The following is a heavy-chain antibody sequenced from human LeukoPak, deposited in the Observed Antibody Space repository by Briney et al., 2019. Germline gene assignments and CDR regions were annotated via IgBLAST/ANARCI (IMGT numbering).Heavy chain of an antibody. Sequence: PSETLSLTCTVSGGSISSYYWSWIRQPPGKGLEWIGYIYYSGSTNYNPSLTSRVTISVDTSKNQFSLTLSSVTAADTAVYYCAREIISSGYYYDSFDIWGQGTMVTVSS. CDR1: GGSISSYY. CDR3: AREIISSGYYYDSFDI. D-gene: IGHD3-22*01. V-gene: IGHV4-59*01. J-gene: IGHJ3*02. CDR2: IYYSGST.